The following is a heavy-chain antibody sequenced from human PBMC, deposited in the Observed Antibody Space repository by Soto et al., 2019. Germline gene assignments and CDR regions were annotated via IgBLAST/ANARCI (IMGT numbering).Heavy chain of an antibody. CDR2: IYYSGST. CDR1: GGSISSGDYS. D-gene: IGHD2-2*01. J-gene: IGHJ5*02. Sequence: QVQLQESGPGLVKPSQTLSLTCTVSGGSISSGDYSWSWIRQPPGKGLEWIGYIYYSGSTYYNPTLKSGVTISEPTPKSQFSITLSSVTAADSAVYYCATATIVSVPAAMVSHRFDPWGQGTLVTVSS. CDR3: ATATIVSVPAAMVSHRFDP. V-gene: IGHV4-30-4*01.